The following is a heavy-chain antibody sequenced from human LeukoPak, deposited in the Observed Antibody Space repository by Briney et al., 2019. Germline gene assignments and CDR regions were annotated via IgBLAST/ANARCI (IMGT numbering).Heavy chain of an antibody. Sequence: LGGSLRLSCAASGFTFSSYAMSWVRQAPGKGLEWVSAISGSGGSTYYADSVKGRFTISRDDSKNTLYLQMNSLRAEDTAVYYCAKGPNGSGSHPYFDYWGQGTLVTVSS. J-gene: IGHJ4*02. V-gene: IGHV3-23*01. CDR2: ISGSGGST. D-gene: IGHD3-10*01. CDR3: AKGPNGSGSHPYFDY. CDR1: GFTFSSYA.